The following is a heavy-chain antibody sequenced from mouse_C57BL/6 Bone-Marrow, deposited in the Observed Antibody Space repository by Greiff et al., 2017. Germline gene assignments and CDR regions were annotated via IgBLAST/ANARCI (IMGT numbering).Heavy chain of an antibody. CDR3: ESCTTGVDYFDV. D-gene: IGHD1-1*01. CDR1: GYTFTDYE. CDR2: IDPETGGT. Sequence: QVQLQQSGAELVRPGASVTLSCKASGYTFTDYEMHWVQQTPVHGLEWIGAIDPETGGTAYNQKFKGKAILTADKASSTAYMELRSLTSEDSAFYYCESCTTGVDYFDVWGTGTMVTVSS. V-gene: IGHV1-15*01. J-gene: IGHJ1*03.